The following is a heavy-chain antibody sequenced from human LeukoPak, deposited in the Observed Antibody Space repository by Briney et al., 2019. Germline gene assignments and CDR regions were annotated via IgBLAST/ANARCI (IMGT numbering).Heavy chain of an antibody. CDR2: ISAYNGNT. CDR1: GYTFTNYG. CDR3: ASTRSLAVTAPDDY. J-gene: IGHJ4*02. Sequence: ASVKVTCKASGYTFTNYGISWVRQAPGQGLEWMGWISAYNGNTKYAQKLQGRITMTTDTSTSTAYMELRSLRSDDTAVYYCASTRSLAVTAPDDYWGQGTLVTVSS. V-gene: IGHV1-18*01. D-gene: IGHD2-21*02.